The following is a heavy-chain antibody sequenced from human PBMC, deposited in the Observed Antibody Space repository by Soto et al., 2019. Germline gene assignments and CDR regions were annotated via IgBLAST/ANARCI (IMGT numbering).Heavy chain of an antibody. CDR1: GFTFSSYA. V-gene: IGHV3-30-3*01. D-gene: IGHD3-22*01. J-gene: IGHJ4*02. CDR3: ARDTAMVPNYYDSSGYYSPPSDY. Sequence: PGGSLRLSCAASGFTFSSYAMHWVRQAPGKGLEWVAVISYDGSNKYYADSVKGRFTISRDNSKNTLYLQMNSLRAEDTAVYYCARDTAMVPNYYDSSGYYSPPSDYWGQGTLVTVAS. CDR2: ISYDGSNK.